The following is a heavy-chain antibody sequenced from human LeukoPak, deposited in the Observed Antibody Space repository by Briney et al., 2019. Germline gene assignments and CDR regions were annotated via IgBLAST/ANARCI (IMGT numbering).Heavy chain of an antibody. CDR2: MNPNSGNT. CDR3: ARATPGGLHGYSFDY. D-gene: IGHD5-24*01. Sequence: GASVKVSCKASGYTFKNYDINWVRQATGQGLEWMGWMNPNSGNTGFAQTFQDRVSMTRDTSINTAYMELTSLRSGDTAVYYCARATPGGLHGYSFDYWGQGTVVTVYS. J-gene: IGHJ4*02. V-gene: IGHV1-8*02. CDR1: GYTFKNYD.